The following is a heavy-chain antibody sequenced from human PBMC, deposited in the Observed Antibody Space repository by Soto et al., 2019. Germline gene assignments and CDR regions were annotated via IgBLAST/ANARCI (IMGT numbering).Heavy chain of an antibody. Sequence: QVQLVQSGAEVKKPGSSVKVSCKASGGTFSSYAISWVRQAPGQGLEWMGGIIPIFGTANYAQKFQGRVTITADESTSTAYMELSSLRSEDTAVYYFARGQPGYCTNGVCYQDYWGQGTLVTVSS. D-gene: IGHD2-8*01. J-gene: IGHJ4*02. CDR2: IIPIFGTA. V-gene: IGHV1-69*01. CDR3: ARGQPGYCTNGVCYQDY. CDR1: GGTFSSYA.